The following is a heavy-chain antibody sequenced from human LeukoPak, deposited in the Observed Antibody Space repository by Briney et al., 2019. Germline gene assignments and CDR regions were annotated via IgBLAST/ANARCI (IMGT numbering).Heavy chain of an antibody. Sequence: RGESLKISCKGSGYSFTSYWIGWVRQMPGKGLEWMGIIYPGDSDTRYSPSFQGQVTISADKSISTAYLQWSSLKASDTAMYYCARRRPYDSSGSSNVPFDYWGQGTLVTVSS. CDR1: GYSFTSYW. CDR3: ARRRPYDSSGSSNVPFDY. D-gene: IGHD3-22*01. CDR2: IYPGDSDT. V-gene: IGHV5-51*01. J-gene: IGHJ4*02.